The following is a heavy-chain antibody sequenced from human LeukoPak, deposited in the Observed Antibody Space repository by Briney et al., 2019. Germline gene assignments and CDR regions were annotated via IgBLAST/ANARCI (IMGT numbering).Heavy chain of an antibody. CDR1: GFTFSSYS. Sequence: PGGSLRLSCAASGFTFSSYSMNWVRQAPGKGLEWVSYISSSSSIIYYADSVKGRFTISRDNAKNSLYLQMNSLRAEDTAVCYCARDWAGGLFDYWGQGTLVTVSS. D-gene: IGHD3-16*01. CDR3: ARDWAGGLFDY. CDR2: ISSSSSII. J-gene: IGHJ4*02. V-gene: IGHV3-48*01.